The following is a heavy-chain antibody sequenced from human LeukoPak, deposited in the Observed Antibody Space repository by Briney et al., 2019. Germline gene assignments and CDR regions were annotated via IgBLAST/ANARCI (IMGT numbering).Heavy chain of an antibody. D-gene: IGHD3-3*01. CDR1: GGSISSYY. CDR2: IYYSGST. J-gene: IGHJ4*02. V-gene: IGHV4-59*01. Sequence: SETLSLTCTVSGGSISSYYWSWIRQPPGKGLEWIGYIYYSGSTNYNPSLKSRVTISVDTSKNQFSLKLSSVTAADTAVYYCARSRGYDFWSGYYTDYFDYWGQGTLVTVCS. CDR3: ARSRGYDFWSGYYTDYFDY.